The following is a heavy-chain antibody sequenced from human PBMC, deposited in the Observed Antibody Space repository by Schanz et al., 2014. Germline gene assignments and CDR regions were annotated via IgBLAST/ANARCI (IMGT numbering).Heavy chain of an antibody. CDR1: GYTFTSYG. CDR2: IHSTGGTT. CDR3: ARDVGRPGHFWYFDL. D-gene: IGHD1-1*01. J-gene: IGHJ2*01. V-gene: IGHV1-46*01. Sequence: QVQLVQSGAEVKKPGASVKVSCKASGYTFTSYGISWVRQAPGQGLEWMGIIHSTGGTTSHAQKFQGRVTMTRDTSTSTVYMELSSLTSDDTAVYFCARDVGRPGHFWYFDLWGRGTLVTVSS.